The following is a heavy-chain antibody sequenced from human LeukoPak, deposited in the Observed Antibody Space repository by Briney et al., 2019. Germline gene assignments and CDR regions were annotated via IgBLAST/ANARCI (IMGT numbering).Heavy chain of an antibody. CDR3: ARELYYYDSSGYPGNWFDP. CDR2: INAGNGNT. V-gene: IGHV1-3*01. D-gene: IGHD3-22*01. J-gene: IGHJ5*02. CDR1: GYTFTSYA. Sequence: ASVKVSCKASGYTFTSYAMHWVRLAPGQRLEWMGWINAGNGNTKYSQRFQDRVTITRDTSASTAYMELSSLRSDDTAVYYCARELYYYDSSGYPGNWFDPWGQGTLVTVSS.